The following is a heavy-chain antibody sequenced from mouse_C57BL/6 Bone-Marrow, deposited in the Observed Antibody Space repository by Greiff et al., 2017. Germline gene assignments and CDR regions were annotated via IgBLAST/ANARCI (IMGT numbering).Heavy chain of an antibody. D-gene: IGHD1-1*01. CDR1: GYTFTSYW. V-gene: IGHV1-69*01. Sequence: QVQLQQPGAELVMPGASVKLSCKASGYTFTSYWMHWVKQRPGQGLEWIGEIDPSDSYTNYNQKFKGKSTLTVDKSSSTAYMQLSSLTSEDSAVYYCARRSEEGVATRYYFDYWGQGTTLTVSS. CDR3: ARRSEEGVATRYYFDY. J-gene: IGHJ2*01. CDR2: IDPSDSYT.